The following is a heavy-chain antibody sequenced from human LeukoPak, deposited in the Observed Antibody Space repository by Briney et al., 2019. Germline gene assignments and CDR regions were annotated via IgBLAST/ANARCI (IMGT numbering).Heavy chain of an antibody. J-gene: IGHJ4*02. Sequence: SETLSLTCTVSGGSISSYYWSWIRQPPGKGLEWIGYIYYSGYTNYNPSLKSRVTISVDTSKNQFSLKLSSVTAADTAVYYCAKDKTIYYYDSSGPNYFDYWGQGTLVTVSS. CDR3: AKDKTIYYYDSSGPNYFDY. CDR1: GGSISSYY. V-gene: IGHV4-59*01. D-gene: IGHD3-22*01. CDR2: IYYSGYT.